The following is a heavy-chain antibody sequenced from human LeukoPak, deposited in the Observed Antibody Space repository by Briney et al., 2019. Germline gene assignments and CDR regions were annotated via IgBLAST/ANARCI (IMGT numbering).Heavy chain of an antibody. D-gene: IGHD2-8*01. CDR3: ARDIHCTNGVCYDY. CDR2: FYYSGST. J-gene: IGHJ4*02. Sequence: PSETLSLTCTVSGGSISSYYWGWIRQPPGKGLEWIGYFYYSGSTYYNPSLKSRVTMSVDTSKNQFSLKLTSVTAADTAVYYCARDIHCTNGVCYDYWGQGTLVTVSS. V-gene: IGHV4-59*01. CDR1: GGSISSYY.